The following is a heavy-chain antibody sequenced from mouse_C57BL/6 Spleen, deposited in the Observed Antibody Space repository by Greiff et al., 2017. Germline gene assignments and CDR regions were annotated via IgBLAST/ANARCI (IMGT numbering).Heavy chain of an antibody. CDR3: AIEGGWSLYYFDY. CDR2: IHPSDSDT. D-gene: IGHD2-3*01. CDR1: GYTFTSYW. Sequence: VKLQQPGAELVKPGASVKVSCKASGYTFTSYWMHWVKQRPGKGLEWIGRIHPSDSDTNYNQKFKGTATLTVDKSSSTAYMQLSSLTSEDSAVYYCAIEGGWSLYYFDYWGQGTTLTVSS. J-gene: IGHJ2*01. V-gene: IGHV1-74*01.